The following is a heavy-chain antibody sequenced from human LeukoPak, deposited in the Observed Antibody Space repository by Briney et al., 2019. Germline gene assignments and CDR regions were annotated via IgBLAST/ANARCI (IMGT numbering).Heavy chain of an antibody. CDR1: GGSFSGYY. CDR3: AFPSAYSGSYYAFDY. D-gene: IGHD1-26*01. CDR2: INHSGST. Sequence: PSETLSLTCAVYGGSFSGYYWSWIRQPPGKGLEWIGEINHSGSTNYNPSLKSRVTISVDTSKNQFSLKLSSVTAADTAVYYCAFPSAYSGSYYAFDYWGQGTPVTVSS. V-gene: IGHV4-34*01. J-gene: IGHJ4*02.